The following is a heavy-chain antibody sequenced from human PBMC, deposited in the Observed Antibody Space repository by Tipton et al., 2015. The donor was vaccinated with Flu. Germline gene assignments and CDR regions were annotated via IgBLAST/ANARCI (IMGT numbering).Heavy chain of an antibody. CDR3: VASPGSDYFFDH. V-gene: IGHV4-39*01. J-gene: IGHJ5*02. D-gene: IGHD4-17*01. CDR1: GGSVSSGSYY. CDR2: VSYSRST. Sequence: LRLSCTVSGGSVSSGSYYWSWVRQPAGKGLEWIGSVSYSRSTHYSPSLKSRVTILVDTSKNQFSLRLSSVTAADTALYYCVASPGSDYFFDHWGQGTLVTVSS.